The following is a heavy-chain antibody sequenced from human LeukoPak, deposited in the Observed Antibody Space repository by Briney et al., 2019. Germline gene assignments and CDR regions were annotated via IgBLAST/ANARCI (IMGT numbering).Heavy chain of an antibody. CDR1: GFSFSNYG. Sequence: GGSLRLSCAASGFSFSNYGFHWVRQAPGKGLDWVSAISYDGKNIHYAESVKGRFTISRDNSRNTVYLQMDSLRAEDTAVYYCARRDSSFGMDVWGQGTTVTVFS. V-gene: IGHV3-33*01. D-gene: IGHD3-22*01. J-gene: IGHJ6*02. CDR2: ISYDGKNI. CDR3: ARRDSSFGMDV.